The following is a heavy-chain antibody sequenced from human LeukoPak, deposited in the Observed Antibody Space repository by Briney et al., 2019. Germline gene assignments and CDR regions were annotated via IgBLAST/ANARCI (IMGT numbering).Heavy chain of an antibody. V-gene: IGHV3-48*03. J-gene: IGHJ4*02. CDR1: GFTFSSYE. CDR3: ARDYRGSGWKGATGQRFDY. Sequence: GGSLRLSCAASGFTFSSYEMNWVRQAPGKGLEWVSYISSSGSTIYYADSVKGRFTISRDNAKNSLYLQMNSLRAEDTAVYYCARDYRGSGWKGATGQRFDYWGQGTLVTVSS. CDR2: ISSSGSTI. D-gene: IGHD6-19*01.